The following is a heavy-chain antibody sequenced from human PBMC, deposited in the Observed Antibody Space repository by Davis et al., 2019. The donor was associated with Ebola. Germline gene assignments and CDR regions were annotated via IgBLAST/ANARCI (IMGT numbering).Heavy chain of an antibody. V-gene: IGHV1-69*13. CDR3: ARPKYYYDSSGYYSY. Sequence: AASVKVSCKASGGTFSSYAISWVRQAPGQGLEWMGGIIPIFGTANYAQKSQGRVTITADESTSTAYMELSSLRSEDTAVYYCARPKYYYDSSGYYSYWGQGTLVTVSS. CDR2: IIPIFGTA. D-gene: IGHD3-22*01. J-gene: IGHJ4*02. CDR1: GGTFSSYA.